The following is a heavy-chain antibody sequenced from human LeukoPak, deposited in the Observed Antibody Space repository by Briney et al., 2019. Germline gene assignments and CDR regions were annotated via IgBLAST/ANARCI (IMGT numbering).Heavy chain of an antibody. CDR1: GYTFTDYY. CDR3: ARSGSTGYSLDY. Sequence: ASVKVSCKASGYTFTDYYIHWVRQAPGQGLEWMGCIDPNSGDTKYAQKFQGRVSMPRDTSTRTAYMELSRLRSDDTAVYLCARSGSTGYSLDYWGQGTLVTVSS. CDR2: IDPNSGDT. J-gene: IGHJ4*02. V-gene: IGHV1-2*02. D-gene: IGHD3-22*01.